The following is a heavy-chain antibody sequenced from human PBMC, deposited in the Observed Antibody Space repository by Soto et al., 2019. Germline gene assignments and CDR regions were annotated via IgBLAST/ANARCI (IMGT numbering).Heavy chain of an antibody. D-gene: IGHD3-22*01. CDR1: GGSISSGYYY. CDR3: ARALVTDYNSRDYHYYFAMDV. J-gene: IGHJ6*02. V-gene: IGHV4-30-4*08. Sequence: SETLSLTCSVSGGSISSGYYYCSWIRHLPGKGLEWIANVYHTGTTYYNPSLKSRVSMSVDTSQNQFSLILASVTAADTAVYYCARALVTDYNSRDYHYYFAMDVWGQGTSVTVSS. CDR2: VYHTGTT.